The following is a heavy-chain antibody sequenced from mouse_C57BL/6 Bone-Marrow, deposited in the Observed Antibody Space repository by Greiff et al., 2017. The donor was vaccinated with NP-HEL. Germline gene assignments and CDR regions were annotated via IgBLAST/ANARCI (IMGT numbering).Heavy chain of an antibody. CDR2: INYDGSST. V-gene: IGHV5-16*01. Sequence: EVMLVESEGGLVQPGSSMKLSCTASGFTFSDYYMAWVRQVPEKGLEWVANINYDGSSTYYLDSLKSRFIISRDNAKNILYLQMSSLKSEDTATYYCARDPNFYWYFDVWGTGTTVTVSS. CDR3: ARDPNFYWYFDV. CDR1: GFTFSDYY. J-gene: IGHJ1*03.